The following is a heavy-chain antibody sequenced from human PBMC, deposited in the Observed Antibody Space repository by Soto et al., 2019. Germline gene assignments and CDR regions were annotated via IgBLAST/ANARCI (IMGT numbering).Heavy chain of an antibody. D-gene: IGHD6-25*01. J-gene: IGHJ4*02. CDR2: IYYSGST. CDR1: GGSISSSSYY. Sequence: SETLSLTCTVSGGSISSSSYYWGWIRQPPGKGLEWIGSIYYSGSTNYADSVKGRFTISRDNAKNTLYLQVNSLRAEDTAVYYCARDLPAAEDYWGQGTLVTAPQ. V-gene: IGHV4-39*02. CDR3: ARDLPAAEDY.